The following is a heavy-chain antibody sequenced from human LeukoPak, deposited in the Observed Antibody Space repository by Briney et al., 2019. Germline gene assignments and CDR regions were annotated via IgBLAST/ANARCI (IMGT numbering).Heavy chain of an antibody. CDR3: ARAGGSYYPLDY. V-gene: IGHV3-20*04. D-gene: IGHD1-26*01. J-gene: IGHJ4*02. CDR2: INWNGGST. CDR1: GFTFSSYS. Sequence: RPGGSLRLSCAASGFTFSSYSMNWVRQAPGKGLEWVSGINWNGGSTGYADSVKGRFTISRDNAKNSLYLQMNSLRAEDTAVYYCARAGGSYYPLDYWGQGTLVTVSS.